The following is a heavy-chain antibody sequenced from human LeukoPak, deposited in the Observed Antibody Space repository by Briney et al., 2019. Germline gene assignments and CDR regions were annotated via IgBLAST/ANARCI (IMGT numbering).Heavy chain of an antibody. CDR1: GGSFSDYY. CDR3: ARGRPAAMGVDY. Sequence: LSLTCAVYGGSFSDYYMSWIRQAPGKGLEWVSYISSSGSTIYYADSVKGRFTISRDNAKNSLYLQMNSLRAEDTAVYYCARGRPAAMGVDYWGQGTLVTVSS. D-gene: IGHD2-2*01. V-gene: IGHV3-11*01. CDR2: ISSSGSTI. J-gene: IGHJ4*02.